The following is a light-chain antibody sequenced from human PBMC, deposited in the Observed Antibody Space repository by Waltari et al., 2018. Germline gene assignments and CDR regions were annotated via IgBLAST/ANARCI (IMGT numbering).Light chain of an antibody. CDR2: EGS. J-gene: IGLJ1*01. V-gene: IGLV2-23*01. Sequence: QSALTQPASVSGSPGQSITISCTGTSSDVGSYNLVSWYQQHPVKAPKLMIYEGSNRPSGIAHRVSGSKSGNTASLTISGLQAEDEADYYCCSYAVGAIYVFGTGTNVTVL. CDR1: SSDVGSYNL. CDR3: CSYAVGAIYV.